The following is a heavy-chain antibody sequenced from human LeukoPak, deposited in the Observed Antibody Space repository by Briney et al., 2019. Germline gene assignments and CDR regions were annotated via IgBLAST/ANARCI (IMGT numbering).Heavy chain of an antibody. J-gene: IGHJ4*02. CDR3: AKASSSYYYFDY. V-gene: IGHV3-23*01. Sequence: SLRLSCAASGFTFSSYAMSWVRQAPGKGLEWVSAISGSGGSTYYADSVKGRFTISRDNSKNTLYLQMNSLRAEDTAVYYCAKASSSYYYFDYWGQGTLVTVSS. CDR1: GFTFSSYA. CDR2: ISGSGGST. D-gene: IGHD6-13*01.